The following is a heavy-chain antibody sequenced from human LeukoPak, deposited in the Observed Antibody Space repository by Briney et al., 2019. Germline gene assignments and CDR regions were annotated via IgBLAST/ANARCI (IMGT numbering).Heavy chain of an antibody. J-gene: IGHJ4*02. D-gene: IGHD5-24*01. CDR1: GFTFSSYW. CDR3: AREVTMATITPLLY. V-gene: IGHV3-74*01. Sequence: GGSLRLSCAASGFTFSSYWMHWVRQAPGKGLVWVSRINSDGSSTSYADSVKGRFTISRDNAKNTLYLQMNSLRAEDTAVYFCAREVTMATITPLLYWGQGTLVTVSS. CDR2: INSDGSST.